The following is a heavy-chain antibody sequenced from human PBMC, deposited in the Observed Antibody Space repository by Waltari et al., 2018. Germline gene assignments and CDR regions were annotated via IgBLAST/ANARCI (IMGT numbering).Heavy chain of an antibody. CDR3: ARGTICPDY. V-gene: IGHV3-30-3*01. CDR2: ISYDGSNK. Sequence: QVQLVESGGGVVQPGRSLRLSCAASGFTFSSYAMHWVRQAPGKGLEWGAVISYDGSNKYYADSVKGRFTISRDNSKNTLYLQMNSLRAEDTAVYYCARGTICPDYWGQGTLVTVSS. CDR1: GFTFSSYA. J-gene: IGHJ4*02. D-gene: IGHD3-3*01.